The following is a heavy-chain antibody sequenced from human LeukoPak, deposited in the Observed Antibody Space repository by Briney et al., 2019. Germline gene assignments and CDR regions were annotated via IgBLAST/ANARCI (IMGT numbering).Heavy chain of an antibody. Sequence: ASVKVSCKASGYTFTGYYMHWVRQAPGQGLEWMGWINPNSGGTNYAQKFQGRVTMTRDTSISTAYMELSRLRSDDTAVYYCARSQRLVSHNWFDPWGQGTLVTVSS. CDR3: ARSQRLVSHNWFDP. CDR2: INPNSGGT. V-gene: IGHV1-2*02. CDR1: GYTFTGYY. D-gene: IGHD6-13*01. J-gene: IGHJ5*02.